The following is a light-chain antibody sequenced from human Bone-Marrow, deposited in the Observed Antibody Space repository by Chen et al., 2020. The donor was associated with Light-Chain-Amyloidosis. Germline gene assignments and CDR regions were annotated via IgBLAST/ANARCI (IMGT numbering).Light chain of an antibody. CDR1: NIGSRT. V-gene: IGLV3-21*02. J-gene: IGLJ2*01. Sequence: SYVLTQPPSVSVAPGQTATITCGGTNIGSRTVHWYQQKPGQAPVVVVYDDSDRPSGIPERVSGSNSGNTATLTISRVDGGDEADYYCQVWDTSSDHPVFGGGTKVTVL. CDR2: DDS. CDR3: QVWDTSSDHPV.